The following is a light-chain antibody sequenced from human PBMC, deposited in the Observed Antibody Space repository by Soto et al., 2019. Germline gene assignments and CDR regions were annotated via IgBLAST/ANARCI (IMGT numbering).Light chain of an antibody. CDR3: QQHNSFSIT. CDR2: KAS. CDR1: QSISSW. J-gene: IGKJ5*01. V-gene: IGKV1-5*03. Sequence: DTPMTQSPATLSAFVGDRDTITCRASQSISSWLAWYQQKPGKAPKLLIYKASSLESGVPSRFSGSGSGTEFTLTINSLQADDLATYYCQQHNSFSITFGQGTRLEIK.